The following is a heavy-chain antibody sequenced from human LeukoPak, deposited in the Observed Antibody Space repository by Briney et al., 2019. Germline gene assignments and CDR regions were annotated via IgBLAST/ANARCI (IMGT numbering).Heavy chain of an antibody. D-gene: IGHD4-17*01. J-gene: IGHJ4*02. CDR1: GGSISSYY. CDR2: IYYSGST. V-gene: IGHV4-59*01. Sequence: SETLSLTCTVSGGSISSYYWSWIRQPPGKGLEWIGYIYYSGSTNYNPSLKSRVTISVDTSKNQFSLKLSSVTAADTAVYYRAREVDYGDYDYWGQGTLVTVSS. CDR3: AREVDYGDYDY.